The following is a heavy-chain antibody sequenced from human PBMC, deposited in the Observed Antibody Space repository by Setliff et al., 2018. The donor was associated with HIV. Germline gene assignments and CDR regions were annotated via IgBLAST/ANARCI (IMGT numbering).Heavy chain of an antibody. Sequence: SETLSLTCTVSGDSISSNYWNWIRQPPGKALEWIGYIYYSGSTNYNPSFKSRVTISVDRSKSRFSLKLSSVTAADTAIYYCTSGPEGVAGGDYWGQGILVTVSS. D-gene: IGHD3-3*01. CDR2: IYYSGST. CDR3: TSGPEGVAGGDY. V-gene: IGHV4-59*01. J-gene: IGHJ4*02. CDR1: GDSISSNY.